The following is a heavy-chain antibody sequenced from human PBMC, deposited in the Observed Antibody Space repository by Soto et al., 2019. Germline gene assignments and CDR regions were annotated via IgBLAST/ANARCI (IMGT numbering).Heavy chain of an antibody. CDR2: IYYSGST. CDR1: GGSISSGDYY. Sequence: SETLSLTCTVSGGSISSGDYYWSWIRQPPGKGLEWIGYIYYSGSTYYNPSLKSRVTISVDTSKNQFSLKLSSVTAADTAVYYCARVQIVVVPEEPRAYNWFDPWGQGTLVTVSP. CDR3: ARVQIVVVPEEPRAYNWFDP. D-gene: IGHD2-2*01. J-gene: IGHJ5*02. V-gene: IGHV4-30-4*01.